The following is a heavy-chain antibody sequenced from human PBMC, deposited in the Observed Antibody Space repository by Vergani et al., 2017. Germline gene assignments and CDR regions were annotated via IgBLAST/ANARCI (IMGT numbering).Heavy chain of an antibody. J-gene: IGHJ3*02. CDR1: GFTFSSYG. D-gene: IGHD3-16*01. CDR3: AVCGWRTNAFDI. Sequence: QVQLVESGGGVVQPGRSLRLSCAASGFTFSSYGMHWVRQAPGKGLEWVAVIWYDGSNKYYADSVKGRFTISRDNSKNTLYLQMNSLRDEDTAVYYCAVCGWRTNAFDIWGQGTMVTVSS. CDR2: IWYDGSNK. V-gene: IGHV3-33*01.